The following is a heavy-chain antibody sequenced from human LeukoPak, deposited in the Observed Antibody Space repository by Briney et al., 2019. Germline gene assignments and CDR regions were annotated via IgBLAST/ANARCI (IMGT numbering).Heavy chain of an antibody. Sequence: PSETLSLTCTVSGGSISSYYWSWIRQPAGKGLEWIGRIYTSGSTNYNPSLKSRVTMSVDTSKNQFSLKLSSVTAADTAVYYCARGRGVRPLYPISLSGDYWGQGTLVTVSS. J-gene: IGHJ4*02. D-gene: IGHD2-2*02. V-gene: IGHV4-4*07. CDR1: GGSISSYY. CDR2: IYTSGST. CDR3: ARGRGVRPLYPISLSGDY.